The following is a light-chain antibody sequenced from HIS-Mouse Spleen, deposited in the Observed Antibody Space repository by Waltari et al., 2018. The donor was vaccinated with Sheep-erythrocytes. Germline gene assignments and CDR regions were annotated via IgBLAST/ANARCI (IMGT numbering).Light chain of an antibody. J-gene: IGLJ3*02. V-gene: IGLV5-45*02. CDR2: YKSDSDK. CDR3: MIWHSSAWV. CDR1: RRINVVTYS. Sequence: QAVLTQPSSLSASPGASASLPCTLRRRINVVTYSRYWYQQKPGSPPQYLLRYKSDSDKQQGSGVPSRFSGSKDASANAGILLISGLQSEDEADYYCMIWHSSAWVFGGGTKLTVL.